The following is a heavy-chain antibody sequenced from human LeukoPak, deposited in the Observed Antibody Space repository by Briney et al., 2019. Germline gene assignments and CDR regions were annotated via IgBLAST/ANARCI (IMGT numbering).Heavy chain of an antibody. D-gene: IGHD2-2*02. CDR1: GFTFSSDG. CDR3: ASGGGGYCSSTSCYMDPIY. Sequence: GGSLRLSCAASGFTFSSDGMHWVRQAPGKGLEWVAGMWYDGSNKYYADSVKGRFTISRDNSKNTLYLQMTSLRAEDTAVYYCASGGGGYCSSTSCYMDPIYWGQGTLVTVSS. V-gene: IGHV3-33*01. J-gene: IGHJ4*02. CDR2: MWYDGSNK.